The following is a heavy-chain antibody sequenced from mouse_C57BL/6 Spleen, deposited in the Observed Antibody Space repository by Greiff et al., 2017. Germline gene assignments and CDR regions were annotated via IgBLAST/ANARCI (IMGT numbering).Heavy chain of an antibody. D-gene: IGHD1-1*01. V-gene: IGHV1-61*01. J-gene: IGHJ1*03. CDR2: IYPSDSET. Sequence: VQLQQPGAELVRPGSSVKLSCKASGYTFTSYWMDWVKQRPGQGLEWIGNIYPSDSETHYNQKFQDKATLTVDKSSSTAYMQLSSLTSEDSAVYYCARGYGSSYVGYFDVWGTGTTVTVSS. CDR3: ARGYGSSYVGYFDV. CDR1: GYTFTSYW.